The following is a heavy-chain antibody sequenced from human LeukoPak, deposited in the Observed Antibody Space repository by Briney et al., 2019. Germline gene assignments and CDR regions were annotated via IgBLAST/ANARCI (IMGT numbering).Heavy chain of an antibody. V-gene: IGHV3-64*01. CDR3: ARENTHGSGSYYILYYYYYYGMDV. CDR2: ISSNGGST. D-gene: IGHD3-10*01. J-gene: IGHJ6*02. Sequence: GGSLRLSCSASEFTFSFYAMHWVRQAPGKGLEYVSGISSNGGSTYYANSVKGRFTISRDNSKNTLYLQMGSLRAEDMAVYYCARENTHGSGSYYILYYYYYYGMDVWGQGTTVTVSS. CDR1: EFTFSFYA.